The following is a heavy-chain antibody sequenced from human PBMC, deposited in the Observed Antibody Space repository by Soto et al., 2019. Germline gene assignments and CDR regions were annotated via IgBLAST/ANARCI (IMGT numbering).Heavy chain of an antibody. CDR2: IIPIFGTA. CDR3: ARDGNKIVVVPAAISSYYYGMDV. Sequence: SVKVSCKASGGTFSSYAISWVRQAPGQGLEWMGGIIPIFGTANYAQKFQGGVTITADESTSTAYMELSSLRSEDTAVYYCARDGNKIVVVPAAISSYYYGMDVCGQGTTVTVSS. J-gene: IGHJ6*02. CDR1: GGTFSSYA. D-gene: IGHD2-2*01. V-gene: IGHV1-69*13.